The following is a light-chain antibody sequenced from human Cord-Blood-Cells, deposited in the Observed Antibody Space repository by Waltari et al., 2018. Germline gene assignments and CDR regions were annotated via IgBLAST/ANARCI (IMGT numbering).Light chain of an antibody. CDR2: RNT. CDR1: SSNIGSNY. J-gene: IGLJ2*01. V-gene: IGLV1-47*01. CDR3: AAWDDSLSGVV. Sequence: QSVLTQPPSASGTPGQRVTISCSGSSSNIGSNYVYWYQQLPGTAPKLLISRNTQRPSVVPDRFSGSKSGTSASLAISGLRSEDEADYYCAAWDDSLSGVVFGGGTKLTVL.